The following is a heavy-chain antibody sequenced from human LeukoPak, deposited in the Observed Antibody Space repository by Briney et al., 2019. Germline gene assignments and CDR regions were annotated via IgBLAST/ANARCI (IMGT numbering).Heavy chain of an antibody. V-gene: IGHV3-73*01. CDR3: TRQDIVGATLLDY. CDR2: IRSKANSYAT. CDR1: GFTFSGSA. Sequence: GGSLRLSCAASGFTFSGSAMHWVRQASGKGLEWVGRIRSKANSYATAYAASVKGWFTISRDDSKNTAYLQMNSLKTEDTAVYYCTRQDIVGATLLDYWGQGTLVTVSS. D-gene: IGHD1-26*01. J-gene: IGHJ4*02.